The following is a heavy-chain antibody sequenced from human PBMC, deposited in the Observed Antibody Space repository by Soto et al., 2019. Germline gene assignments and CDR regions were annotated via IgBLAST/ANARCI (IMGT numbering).Heavy chain of an antibody. CDR2: IYYSGST. CDR1: GGSISSGDYY. V-gene: IGHV4-30-4*01. D-gene: IGHD6-13*01. J-gene: IGHJ3*02. Sequence: TSETLSLTCTVSGGSISSGDYYWSWIRQPPGKGLEWIGYIYYSGSTYYNPSLKSRVTISVDTSKNQFSLKLSSVTAADTAVYYCARDLASSSWPDAFDIWGQGTMVTVSS. CDR3: ARDLASSSWPDAFDI.